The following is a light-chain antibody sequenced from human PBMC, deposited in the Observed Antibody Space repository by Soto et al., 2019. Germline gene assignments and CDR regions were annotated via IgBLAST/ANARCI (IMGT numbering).Light chain of an antibody. J-gene: IGLJ1*01. CDR1: SSDVGGHNS. V-gene: IGLV2-14*01. Sequence: QSVLTQPASVSWSPGQSITISCTGTSSDVGGHNSVSWYRQDPGKAPKLMIYDVSNRLSGVSDRFSGSKSGNTASLTISGLQIEDEADYYCSSFTSSVTYVFGTGTKVTVL. CDR3: SSFTSSVTYV. CDR2: DVS.